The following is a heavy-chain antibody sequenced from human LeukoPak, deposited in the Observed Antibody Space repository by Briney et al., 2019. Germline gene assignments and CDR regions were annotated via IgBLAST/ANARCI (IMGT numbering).Heavy chain of an antibody. J-gene: IGHJ4*02. CDR2: ISSSGTYK. V-gene: IGHV3-21*04. Sequence: GGSLRLSCAVSGFTFSSYSMSWVRQAPGKGLEWVSSISSSGTYKYYADSVKGRFTISRDNSKSTVYLQMNSLRAEDTAVYYCATRYCSGGSCYAFDYWGQGTLVTVSS. CDR1: GFTFSSYS. CDR3: ATRYCSGGSCYAFDY. D-gene: IGHD2-15*01.